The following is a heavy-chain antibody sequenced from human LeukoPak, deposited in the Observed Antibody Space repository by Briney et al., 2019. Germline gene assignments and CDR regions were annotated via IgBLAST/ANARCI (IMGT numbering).Heavy chain of an antibody. CDR3: ARRTHDNSGLETFDY. CDR2: IYYSGST. V-gene: IGHV4-59*01. CDR1: GGSISSYY. J-gene: IGHJ4*02. D-gene: IGHD3-22*01. Sequence: SETLSLTCTVSGGSISSYYWSWIRQPPGKGLDWIGYIYYSGSTNYNPSLKSRVTISVDTSKNQFSLKLKSVTAADTAVYYCARRTHDNSGLETFDYWGQGTLVTVSS.